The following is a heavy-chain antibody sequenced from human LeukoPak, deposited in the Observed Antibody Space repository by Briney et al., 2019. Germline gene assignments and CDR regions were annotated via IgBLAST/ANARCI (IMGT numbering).Heavy chain of an antibody. CDR1: GGSISSYY. Sequence: PSGTLSLTCTVSGGSISSYYWTWIRQPPGKGLEWIGYIHYSGSSRPHPSLNSRVTMSVDTSKSQFSLKLTSVTAADTAVYYCARHRIAVAGSDAFDIWGQGTMVTVSS. V-gene: IGHV4-59*08. J-gene: IGHJ3*02. CDR3: ARHRIAVAGSDAFDI. CDR2: IHYSGSS. D-gene: IGHD6-19*01.